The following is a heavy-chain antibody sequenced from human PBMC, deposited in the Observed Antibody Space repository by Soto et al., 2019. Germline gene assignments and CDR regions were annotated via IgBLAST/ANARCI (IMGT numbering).Heavy chain of an antibody. J-gene: IGHJ5*02. CDR1: GGSFSGYY. D-gene: IGHD2-15*01. V-gene: IGHV4-34*01. Sequence: PSETLSLTCAVYGGSFSGYYWSWIRQPPGKGLEWIGEINHSGSTNYNPSLKSRVTISVDTSKNQFSLKLSSVTAADTAVYYCASGYCSGGSCYGRVRWFDPWGQGTLVTVSS. CDR3: ASGYCSGGSCYGRVRWFDP. CDR2: INHSGST.